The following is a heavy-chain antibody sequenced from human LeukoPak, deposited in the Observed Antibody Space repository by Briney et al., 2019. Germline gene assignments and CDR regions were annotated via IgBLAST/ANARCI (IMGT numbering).Heavy chain of an antibody. V-gene: IGHV3-74*01. Sequence: GGSLRLSCAASGFTFSKYWMLWGRQAPGQGLESVSRINTDGTVTTYADSVKGRFTVSRDNADNTMFLQMNSVRDEDTAVYYCATKQWLAPPPDSWGQGTPVTVSS. CDR3: ATKQWLAPPPDS. CDR2: INTDGTVT. J-gene: IGHJ4*02. CDR1: GFTFSKYW. D-gene: IGHD6-19*01.